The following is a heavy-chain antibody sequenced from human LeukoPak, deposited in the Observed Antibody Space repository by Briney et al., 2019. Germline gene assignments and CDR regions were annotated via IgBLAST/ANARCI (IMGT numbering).Heavy chain of an antibody. CDR3: ARDMGLYYDILTGYSPYYGMDV. V-gene: IGHV1-2*02. Sequence: ASVKVSCKASGYTFTGYYMHWVRQAPGQGLEWMGWINPNSGGANYAQKFQGRVTMTRDTSISTAYMELSGLRSDDTAVYYCARDMGLYYDILTGYSPYYGMDVWGQGTTVTVSS. J-gene: IGHJ6*02. D-gene: IGHD3-9*01. CDR2: INPNSGGA. CDR1: GYTFTGYY.